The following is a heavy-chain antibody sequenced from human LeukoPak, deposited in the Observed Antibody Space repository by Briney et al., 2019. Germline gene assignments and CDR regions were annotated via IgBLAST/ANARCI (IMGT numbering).Heavy chain of an antibody. D-gene: IGHD2-2*01. CDR3: AKEYCSSTSCPYYYYGMDV. CDR1: GFTFSSYA. V-gene: IGHV3-23*01. J-gene: IGHJ6*02. Sequence: GGSLRLSCAASGFTFSSYAMSWVRQAPGKGLEWVSAISGSGGSTYYADSVKGRFTISRDNSKNTLYLQMNSLRAEDTALYYCAKEYCSSTSCPYYYYGMDVWGQGTTVTVSS. CDR2: ISGSGGST.